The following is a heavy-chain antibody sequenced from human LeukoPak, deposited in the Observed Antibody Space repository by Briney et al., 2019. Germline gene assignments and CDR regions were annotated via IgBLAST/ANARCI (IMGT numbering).Heavy chain of an antibody. Sequence: PGRSLRLSCAASGFTFSSYAMHWVRQAPGKGLEWVAVISYDGSNKYYADSVKGRFTISRDNSKNTLYLQMNSLRAEDTAVYYCALQWATGYSYYFDYWGQGTLVTVSS. CDR1: GFTFSSYA. CDR2: ISYDGSNK. V-gene: IGHV3-30*04. D-gene: IGHD3-9*01. CDR3: ALQWATGYSYYFDY. J-gene: IGHJ4*02.